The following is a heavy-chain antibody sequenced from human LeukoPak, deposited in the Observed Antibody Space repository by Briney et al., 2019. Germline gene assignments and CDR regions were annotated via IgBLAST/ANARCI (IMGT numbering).Heavy chain of an antibody. Sequence: PSETLSLTCAVYGGSFSGYYWSWIRQPPGKGLEWIGEINHSGSTNYNPSLKSRVTISVDTSKNQFSLKLSSVTAADTAVYYCARLQGRMVRGVIITTPRYFDYWGQGTLVTVSS. J-gene: IGHJ4*02. CDR2: INHSGST. D-gene: IGHD3-10*01. V-gene: IGHV4-34*01. CDR3: ARLQGRMVRGVIITTPRYFDY. CDR1: GGSFSGYY.